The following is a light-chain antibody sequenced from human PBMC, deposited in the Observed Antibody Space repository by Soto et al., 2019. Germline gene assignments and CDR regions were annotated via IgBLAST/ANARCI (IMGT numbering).Light chain of an antibody. V-gene: IGLV2-8*01. CDR3: GSSAGFNNYVA. CDR1: ISYVGGYNY. Sequence: QSVLTQPPSASGSPGQSFTISCTGTISYVGGYNYVSWYQQHPGKAPKLMIYEVSERPSGVPDRFSGSRSGNTASLTVSGLQAEDEAAYYCGSSAGFNNYVAFGGGTQLTVL. CDR2: EVS. J-gene: IGLJ2*01.